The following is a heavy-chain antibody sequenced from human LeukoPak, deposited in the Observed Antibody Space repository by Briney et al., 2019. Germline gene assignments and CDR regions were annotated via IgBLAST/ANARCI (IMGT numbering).Heavy chain of an antibody. D-gene: IGHD3-9*01. J-gene: IGHJ4*02. CDR2: INAGNGNT. CDR1: GYTFTSYA. Sequence: ASVKVSCKASGYTFTSYAMHWVRQAPGQRLEWMGWINAGNGNTKYSQKFQGRVTITRDSSASTAYMELSSLRSEDTAVYYCAREPGYYNAFDYWGQGTLVTVSS. CDR3: AREPGYYNAFDY. V-gene: IGHV1-3*01.